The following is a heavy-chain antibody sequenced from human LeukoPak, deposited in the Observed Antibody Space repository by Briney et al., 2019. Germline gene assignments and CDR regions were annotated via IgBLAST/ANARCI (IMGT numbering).Heavy chain of an antibody. CDR3: AKSAYYDILTGYYCEDY. Sequence: GGSLRLSCAASGFTFSSCAMSWVRQAPGKGLEWVSGISSSGGGTYYADPVKGRFTISRDNSKNTLYLQMNSLRAEDTAVYYCAKSAYYDILTGYYCEDYWGQGTLVTVSS. V-gene: IGHV3-23*01. CDR1: GFTFSSCA. CDR2: ISSSGGGT. D-gene: IGHD3-9*01. J-gene: IGHJ4*02.